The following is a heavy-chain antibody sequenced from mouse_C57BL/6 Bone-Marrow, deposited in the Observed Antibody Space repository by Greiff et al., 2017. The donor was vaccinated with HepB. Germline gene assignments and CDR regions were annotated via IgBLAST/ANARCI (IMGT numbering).Heavy chain of an antibody. D-gene: IGHD3-3*01. V-gene: IGHV2-2*01. CDR1: GFSLTSYG. J-gene: IGHJ1*03. CDR3: ARTGTAEYFDV. CDR2: IWSGGST. Sequence: VKLQESGPGLVQPSQSLSITCTVSGFSLTSYGVHWVRQSPGKGLEWLGVIWSGGSTDYNAAFISRLSISKDNSKSQVFFKMNSLQADDTAIYYCARTGTAEYFDVWGTGTTVTVSS.